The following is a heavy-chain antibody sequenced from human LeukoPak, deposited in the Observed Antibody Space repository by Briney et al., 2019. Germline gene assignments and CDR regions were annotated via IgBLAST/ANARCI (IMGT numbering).Heavy chain of an antibody. Sequence: PERSLRLSCAASGFTFSSYGMHWVRQVPDKGLEWVAVIWYDGSNTFYADSVKGRFTISRDNSRNTLFLQINSLGAEDTAVYYCARDRGSSWYGPLDYWGQGTLVIVSS. CDR2: IWYDGSNT. J-gene: IGHJ4*02. CDR3: ARDRGSSWYGPLDY. CDR1: GFTFSSYG. V-gene: IGHV3-33*01. D-gene: IGHD6-13*01.